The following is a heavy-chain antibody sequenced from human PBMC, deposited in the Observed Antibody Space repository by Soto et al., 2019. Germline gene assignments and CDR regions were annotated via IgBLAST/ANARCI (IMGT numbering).Heavy chain of an antibody. CDR1: GFTFSSHA. CDR2: ISGSGGST. Sequence: GGSLRLSCAASGFTFSSHAMSLVRQAPGKGLEWVSAISGSGGSTYYADSVKGRFTISRDNSKNTLYLQMNSLRAEDTAVYYCAKELLYSSSWYRGLNYWGQGTLVTVSS. V-gene: IGHV3-23*01. CDR3: AKELLYSSSWYRGLNY. D-gene: IGHD6-13*01. J-gene: IGHJ4*02.